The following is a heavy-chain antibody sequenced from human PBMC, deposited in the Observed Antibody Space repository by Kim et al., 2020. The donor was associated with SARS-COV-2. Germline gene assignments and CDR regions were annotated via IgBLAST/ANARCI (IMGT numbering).Heavy chain of an antibody. D-gene: IGHD3-10*01. V-gene: IGHV4-39*01. Sequence: SETLYLTCTVSGGSISSSSYYWGWIRQPPGKGLEWIGSIYYSGSTYYNPSLKSRVTISVDTSKNQFSLKLSSVTAADTTVYYCAGEVALVGDYYYYGMDVWGHGTTVTVSS. CDR2: IYYSGST. J-gene: IGHJ6*02. CDR1: GGSISSSSYY. CDR3: AGEVALVGDYYYYGMDV.